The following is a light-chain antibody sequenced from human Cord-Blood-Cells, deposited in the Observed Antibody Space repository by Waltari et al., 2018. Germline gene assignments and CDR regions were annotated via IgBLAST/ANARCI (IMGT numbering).Light chain of an antibody. Sequence: SSELTQDPAVSVALGQTVRITCSGDSLRSYYASCYQQKPGQAPVLVIYGKNNRPSGIPDRFSGSSSGNTASLTITGAQAEDEADYYCNSRDSSGNHLVVFGGGTKLTVL. CDR2: GKN. V-gene: IGLV3-19*01. J-gene: IGLJ2*01. CDR3: NSRDSSGNHLVV. CDR1: SLRSYY.